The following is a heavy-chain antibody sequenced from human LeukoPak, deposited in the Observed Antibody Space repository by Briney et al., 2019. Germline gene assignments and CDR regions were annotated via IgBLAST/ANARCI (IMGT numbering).Heavy chain of an antibody. D-gene: IGHD4-11*01. J-gene: IGHJ5*02. CDR1: GYSISSGYY. Sequence: ETLSLTCAVSGYSISSGYYWGWIRQSPRTGLEWIGEISQNGKTNYNPSFESRVTISLDTSKNQFSLHLSSLTAADTAVYYCARTDYSLPWGQGTPVTVSS. V-gene: IGHV4-38-2*01. CDR2: ISQNGKT. CDR3: ARTDYSLP.